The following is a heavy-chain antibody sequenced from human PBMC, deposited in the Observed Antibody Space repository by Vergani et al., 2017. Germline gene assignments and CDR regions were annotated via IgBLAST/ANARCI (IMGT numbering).Heavy chain of an antibody. D-gene: IGHD4-17*01. CDR1: GYTFTSYG. Sequence: QVQLVQSGAEVKKPGASVKVSCKASGYTFTSYGISWVRQAPGKGLEWVAVISYDGSNKYYADSVKGRFTISRDNSKNTLYLQMNSLRAEDTAVYYCANPYGDYEDAFDYWGQGTLVTVSS. J-gene: IGHJ4*02. CDR2: ISYDGSNK. CDR3: ANPYGDYEDAFDY. V-gene: IGHV3-30*18.